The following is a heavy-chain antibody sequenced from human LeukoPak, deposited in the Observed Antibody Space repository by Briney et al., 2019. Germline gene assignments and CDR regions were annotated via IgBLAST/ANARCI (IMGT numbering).Heavy chain of an antibody. D-gene: IGHD3-3*01. V-gene: IGHV1-69*05. Sequence: GASVKVSCKASGGTFSSYAISWVRQAPGQGLEWMGGIIPIFGTANCAQKFQGRVTITTDESTSTAYMELSSLRSEDTAVYYCARTGTNTIFGVVIPGPYNWFDPWGQGTLVTVSS. J-gene: IGHJ5*02. CDR1: GGTFSSYA. CDR2: IIPIFGTA. CDR3: ARTGTNTIFGVVIPGPYNWFDP.